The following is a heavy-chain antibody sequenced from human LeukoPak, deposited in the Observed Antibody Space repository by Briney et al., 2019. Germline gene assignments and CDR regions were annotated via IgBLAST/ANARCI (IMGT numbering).Heavy chain of an antibody. Sequence: GGSLRLAYAVSGFTFSRFSMGWVRQGPGKGLEWVAGITDNGLARDYADSVKGRFTIYRDDSRSTLDLQRNSLRAEDTALYYCARDGLGGWAQYVYWGQRILVTVSS. CDR3: ARDGLGGWAQYVY. D-gene: IGHD3-16*01. CDR2: ITDNGLAR. CDR1: GFTFSRFS. V-gene: IGHV3-23*01. J-gene: IGHJ4*02.